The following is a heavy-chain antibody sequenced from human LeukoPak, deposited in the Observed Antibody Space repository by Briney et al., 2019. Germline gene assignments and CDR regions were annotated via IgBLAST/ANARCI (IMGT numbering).Heavy chain of an antibody. D-gene: IGHD5-18*01. CDR3: ARAVDTAMPGGDY. J-gene: IGHJ4*02. V-gene: IGHV1-46*01. CDR1: GYTFTSYY. CDR2: INPSGGST. Sequence: ASVKVSCTASGYTFTSYYMHWVRHAPGQGLEWMGIINPSGGSTSYAQKFSGRVTITRDTSTSTVYMELSSLRSEGTGVYYCARAVDTAMPGGDYWGQGTLVTVSS.